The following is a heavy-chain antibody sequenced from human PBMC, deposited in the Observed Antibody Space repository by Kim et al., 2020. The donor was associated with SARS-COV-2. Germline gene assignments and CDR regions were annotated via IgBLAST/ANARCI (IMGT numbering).Heavy chain of an antibody. J-gene: IGHJ3*02. Sequence: SRVAISVDTSKNQFSLKLSSVTAADTAVYYCARVMGATRAFDIWGQGTMVTVSS. CDR3: ARVMGATRAFDI. D-gene: IGHD1-26*01. V-gene: IGHV4-30-2*04.